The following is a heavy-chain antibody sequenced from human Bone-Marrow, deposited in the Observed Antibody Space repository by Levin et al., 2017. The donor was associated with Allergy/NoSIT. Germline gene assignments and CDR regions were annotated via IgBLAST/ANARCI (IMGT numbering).Heavy chain of an antibody. Sequence: SCAASGFTFSSYSMNWVRQAPGKGLEWVSSISSSSSYIYYADSVKGRFTISRDNAKNSLYLQMNSLRAEDTAVYYCARQYYQWFREFQEGYFDYWGQGTLVTVSS. V-gene: IGHV3-21*01. D-gene: IGHD3-10*01. CDR3: ARQYYQWFREFQEGYFDY. CDR2: ISSSSSYI. J-gene: IGHJ4*02. CDR1: GFTFSSYS.